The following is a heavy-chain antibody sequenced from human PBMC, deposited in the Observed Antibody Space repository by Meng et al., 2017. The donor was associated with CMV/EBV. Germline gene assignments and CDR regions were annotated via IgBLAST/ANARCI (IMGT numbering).Heavy chain of an antibody. J-gene: IGHJ4*02. CDR3: ASFWATDY. CDR2: INPNSGGT. V-gene: IGHV1-2*02. Sequence: QVQLVQSGAEVKKPGSSVKVSCKASGGTFSSYAISWVRQAPGQGLEWMGWINPNSGGTNYAQKFQGRVTMTRDTSISTAYMELSRLRSDDTAVYYCASFWATDYWGQGTLVTVAS. CDR1: GGTFSSYA. D-gene: IGHD5-12*01.